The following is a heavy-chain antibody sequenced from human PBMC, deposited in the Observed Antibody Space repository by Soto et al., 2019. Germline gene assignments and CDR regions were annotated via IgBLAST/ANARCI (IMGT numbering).Heavy chain of an antibody. V-gene: IGHV3-30-3*01. J-gene: IGHJ6*02. CDR3: ARGAFTIFGVVITHYYGMDV. D-gene: IGHD3-3*01. Sequence: QVQLVESGGGVVQPGRSLRLSCEASGFTFSSYAMHWVRQAPGKGLEWVAVISYDGSNKYYADSVKGRFTISRDNSKNTLYLQMNSLRAEDTAVYYCARGAFTIFGVVITHYYGMDVWGQGTTVTVSS. CDR1: GFTFSSYA. CDR2: ISYDGSNK.